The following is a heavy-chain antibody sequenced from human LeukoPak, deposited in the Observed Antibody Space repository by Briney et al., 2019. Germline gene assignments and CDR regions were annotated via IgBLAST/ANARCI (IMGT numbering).Heavy chain of an antibody. J-gene: IGHJ4*02. V-gene: IGHV1-2*02. D-gene: IGHD4-17*01. CDR2: INPNSGGT. CDR3: ARGSVRTTVTTVDY. Sequence: ASVKVSCKASGCTFTGYYMHWVRQAPGQGLEWMGWINPNSGGTNYAQKFQGRVTMTRDTSISTAYMELSRLRSDDTAVYYCARGSVRTTVTTVDYWGQGTLVTVSS. CDR1: GCTFTGYY.